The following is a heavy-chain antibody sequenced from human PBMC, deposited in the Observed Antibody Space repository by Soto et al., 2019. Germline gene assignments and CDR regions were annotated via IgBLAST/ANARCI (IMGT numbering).Heavy chain of an antibody. V-gene: IGHV1-46*01. Sequence: GASVKVSCKASGYTFTSYSIHWVRQAPGQGLEWMGKINPGGGSTTYAQKFQGRVTMTRDTSTSTVYMELSSLRSEDTAVYYCVRYCGYGDYYGMDVWGQGTTVTVSS. CDR3: VRYCGYGDYYGMDV. CDR2: INPGGGST. D-gene: IGHD5-12*01. CDR1: GYTFTSYS. J-gene: IGHJ6*02.